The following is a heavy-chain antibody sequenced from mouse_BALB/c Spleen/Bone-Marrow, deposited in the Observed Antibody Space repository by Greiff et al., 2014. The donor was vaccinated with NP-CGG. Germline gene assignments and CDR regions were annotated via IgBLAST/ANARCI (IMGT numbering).Heavy chain of an antibody. J-gene: IGHJ2*01. CDR2: IYPGNSDT. CDR3: TTLARTNFDY. Sequence: VQLKQSGTVLARPGAAVKVSCKASGYTFSNYWMHWVKQRPGQGLEWIGTIYPGNSDTTYNQKFKGKAKLTAVTSTSTAYMDLSSLTNEDSAVYYCTTLARTNFDYWGQGTTLTVSS. D-gene: IGHD3-1*01. CDR1: GYTFSNYW. V-gene: IGHV1-5*01.